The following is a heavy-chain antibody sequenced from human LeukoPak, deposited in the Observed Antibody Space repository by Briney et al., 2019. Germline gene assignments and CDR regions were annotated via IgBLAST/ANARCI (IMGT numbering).Heavy chain of an antibody. V-gene: IGHV3-23*01. CDR2: ISGSGGST. CDR1: RFTPSSYA. J-gene: IGHJ4*02. CDR3: AKVGRPALDY. D-gene: IGHD2-15*01. Sequence: PRRSLRLSCAPSRFTPSSYAMSWVRQAPGKGLEWVSAISGSGGSTYYADSAKGRFTISRDNSKNTLYLQMNSLRAEDTAVYYCAKVGRPALDYWGQGTLVTVSS.